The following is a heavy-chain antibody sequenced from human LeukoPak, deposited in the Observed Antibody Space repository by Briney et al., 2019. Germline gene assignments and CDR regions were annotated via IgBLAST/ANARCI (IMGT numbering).Heavy chain of an antibody. Sequence: SETLSLTCTVSGGSISSSSFHWAWIRQPPGKGLEWIGSIYYSGGTYSNPSLKGRVTISVDTSKNQFSLKLSSVTAIDTAVYYCARVLLGASLDYRGQGTLVTVSS. CDR3: ARVLLGASLDY. CDR1: GGSISSSSFH. D-gene: IGHD1-26*01. J-gene: IGHJ4*02. CDR2: IYYSGGT. V-gene: IGHV4-39*01.